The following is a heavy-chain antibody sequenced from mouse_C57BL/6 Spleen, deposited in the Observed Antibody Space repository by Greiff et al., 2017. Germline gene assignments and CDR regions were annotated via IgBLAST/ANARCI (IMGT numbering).Heavy chain of an antibody. CDR2: ISYDGSN. Sequence: EVQRVESGPGLVKPSQSLSLTCSVTGYSITSGYYWNWIRQFPGNKLEWMGYISYDGSNNYNPSLKNRISITRDTSKNQFFLKLNSVTTEDTATYYCARAITTVVAFDYWGQGTTLTVSS. V-gene: IGHV3-6*01. D-gene: IGHD1-1*01. J-gene: IGHJ2*01. CDR1: GYSITSGYY. CDR3: ARAITTVVAFDY.